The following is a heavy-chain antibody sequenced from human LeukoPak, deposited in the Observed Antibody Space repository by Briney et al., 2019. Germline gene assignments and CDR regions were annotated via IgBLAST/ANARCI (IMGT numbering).Heavy chain of an antibody. CDR2: IRYDGSNK. V-gene: IGHV3-30*02. D-gene: IGHD2-15*01. CDR3: ARGYCSGGSCGDAFDI. CDR1: GFTFSSYG. J-gene: IGHJ3*02. Sequence: GGSLRLSCAASGFTFSSYGMHWVRQAPGKGLEWVAFIRYDGSNKYYADSVKGRFTISRDNSKNTLYLQMNSLRAEDTAVYYCARGYCSGGSCGDAFDIWGQGTMVTVSS.